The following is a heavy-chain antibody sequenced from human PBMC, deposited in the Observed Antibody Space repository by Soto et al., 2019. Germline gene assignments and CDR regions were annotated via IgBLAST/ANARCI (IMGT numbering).Heavy chain of an antibody. J-gene: IGHJ4*02. D-gene: IGHD3-16*01. V-gene: IGHV4-34*01. Sequence: QVQLQQWGAGLLKPSETLSLTCAVYGGSFSGYTWIWIRQPPGKGLEWIGEINHSGTTNHNPSLKSRVIISVDTSKKQFSLRLTSVIAADTAVYYCARGSDYTSSFDYWGQGTLVTVSS. CDR2: INHSGTT. CDR1: GGSFSGYT. CDR3: ARGSDYTSSFDY.